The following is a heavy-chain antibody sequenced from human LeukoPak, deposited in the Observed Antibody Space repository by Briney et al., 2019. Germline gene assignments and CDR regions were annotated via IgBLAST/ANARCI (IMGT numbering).Heavy chain of an antibody. D-gene: IGHD6-19*01. CDR3: ALPSSGYYGGLDY. CDR2: INPSGGNT. V-gene: IGHV1-46*01. J-gene: IGHJ4*02. CDR1: GFTFRSYG. Sequence: GGSLRLSCAASGFTFRSYGMHWVRQAPGQGLEWMGIINPSGGNTNYAQKFQGRVTMTRDTSTSTVYMELSSLRSEDTAVYYCALPSSGYYGGLDYWGQGTLVTVSA.